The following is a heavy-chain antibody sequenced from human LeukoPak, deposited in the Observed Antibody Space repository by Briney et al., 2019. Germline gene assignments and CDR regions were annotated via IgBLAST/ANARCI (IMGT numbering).Heavy chain of an antibody. J-gene: IGHJ4*02. Sequence: SETLSLTRGVSGGSITSTNYWTWVRQPPGKGLEWIGEVNLQGSTNYNPSLKSRVTISVDTSKNQFSLKLSSVTAADTAVYYCARGVKNGDWLFYYFDYWGQGTLVTVSS. V-gene: IGHV4-4*02. CDR2: VNLQGST. D-gene: IGHD3/OR15-3a*01. CDR3: ARGVKNGDWLFYYFDY. CDR1: GGSITSTNY.